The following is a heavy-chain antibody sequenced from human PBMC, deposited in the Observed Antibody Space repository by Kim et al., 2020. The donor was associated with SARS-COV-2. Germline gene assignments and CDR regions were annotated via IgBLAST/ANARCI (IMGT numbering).Heavy chain of an antibody. V-gene: IGHV3-30-3*01. CDR3: ARGLAAAGFDAFDI. CDR2: ISYDGSNK. J-gene: IGHJ3*02. Sequence: GGSLRLSCAASGFTFSSYAMHWVRQAPGKGLEWVAVISYDGSNKYYADSVKGRFTIPRDNSKNTLYLQMNSLRAEDTAVYYCARGLAAAGFDAFDIWGQG. CDR1: GFTFSSYA. D-gene: IGHD6-13*01.